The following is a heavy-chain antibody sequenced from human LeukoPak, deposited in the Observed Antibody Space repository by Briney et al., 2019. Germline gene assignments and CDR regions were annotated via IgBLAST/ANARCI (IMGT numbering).Heavy chain of an antibody. Sequence: WASVKVSCKVSGYTLTELSMHWVRQAPGKGLEWMGGFDPEDGETFYAQKFQGRVTMTKDTSTDTAYMELSSLRSEDTAVYYCASSIAVAGTGFDYWGQGTLVTVSS. D-gene: IGHD6-19*01. CDR1: GYTLTELS. J-gene: IGHJ4*02. CDR3: ASSIAVAGTGFDY. V-gene: IGHV1-24*01. CDR2: FDPEDGET.